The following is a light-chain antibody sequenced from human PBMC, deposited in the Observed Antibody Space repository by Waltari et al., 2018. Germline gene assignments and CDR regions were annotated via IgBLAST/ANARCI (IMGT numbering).Light chain of an antibody. CDR2: AAS. CDR1: QSISSY. Sequence: DIQMTQSPSSLSASVGDRVTITCRASQSISSYLNWYQQKPGKAPKLLIYAASNLETGVPSRFSGSGSGTDFTVTISSLQPEDFAIYYCQQYYSNPATFGQGTKVEIK. CDR3: QQYYSNPAT. J-gene: IGKJ1*01. V-gene: IGKV1-33*01.